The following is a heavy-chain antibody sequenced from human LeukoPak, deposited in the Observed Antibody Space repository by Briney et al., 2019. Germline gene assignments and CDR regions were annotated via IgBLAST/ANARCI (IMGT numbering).Heavy chain of an antibody. CDR2: ISYDGSNK. J-gene: IGHJ6*02. CDR3: AKVLQDYGFWSGYYQFVGNYYYYGMDV. Sequence: GGSLRLSCAASGFTFSSYGMHWVHQAPGKGLEWVAVISYDGSNKYYADSVKGRFTISRDNSKNTLYLQMNSLRAEDTAVYYCAKVLQDYGFWSGYYQFVGNYYYYGMDVWGQGTTVTVSS. V-gene: IGHV3-30*18. CDR1: GFTFSSYG. D-gene: IGHD3-3*01.